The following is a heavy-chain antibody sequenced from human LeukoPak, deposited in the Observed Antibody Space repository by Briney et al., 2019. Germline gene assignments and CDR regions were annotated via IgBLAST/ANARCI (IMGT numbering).Heavy chain of an antibody. CDR1: GGTFSSYA. CDR2: IIPIFGTA. V-gene: IGHV1-69*01. D-gene: IGHD4-11*01. CDR3: ARAFDYSNYFDY. Sequence: GASVKVSCKASGGTFSSYAISWVRQAPGQGLEWMGGIIPIFGTANYAQKFQGRVTIPADESTSTAYMELSSLRSEDTAVYYCARAFDYSNYFDYWGQGTLVTVSS. J-gene: IGHJ4*02.